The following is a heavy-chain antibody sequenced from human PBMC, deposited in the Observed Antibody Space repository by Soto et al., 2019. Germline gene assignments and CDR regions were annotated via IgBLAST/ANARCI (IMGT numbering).Heavy chain of an antibody. Sequence: PSEPLSLTCLVSGFPISSPYSWGWIRQPPGKGLEWIGSISHTGTTSYSPSLTSRVSISVDTSKNQVSLKLTSVTAADTAVYFCARVTMVIRDSDHFGVDVWGHGTTVTVSS. J-gene: IGHJ6*02. CDR1: GFPISSPYS. D-gene: IGHD4-17*01. V-gene: IGHV4-38-2*02. CDR2: ISHTGTT. CDR3: ARVTMVIRDSDHFGVDV.